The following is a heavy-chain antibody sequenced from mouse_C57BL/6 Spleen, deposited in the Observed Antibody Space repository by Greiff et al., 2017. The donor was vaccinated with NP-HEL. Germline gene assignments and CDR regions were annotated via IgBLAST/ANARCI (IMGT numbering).Heavy chain of an antibody. V-gene: IGHV1-78*01. J-gene: IGHJ4*01. D-gene: IGHD3-2*02. CDR2: IYPRDGST. CDR3: ARLGQLRLRGAMDY. Sequence: QVQLQQSDAELVKPGASVKISCKASGYTFTDHSIHWMKQRPEQGLEWIGYIYPRDGSTTYNEKFKGKATLTAYKSSSTAYMQLNSLTSEDSAVYFCARLGQLRLRGAMDYWGQGTSVTVSS. CDR1: GYTFTDHS.